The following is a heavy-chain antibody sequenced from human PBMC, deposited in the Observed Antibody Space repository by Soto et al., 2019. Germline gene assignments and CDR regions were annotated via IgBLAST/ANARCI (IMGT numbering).Heavy chain of an antibody. V-gene: IGHV4-34*01. CDR3: ARVVGATIDY. CDR1: GGSFSGYY. Sequence: SETLSLTCAVYGGSFSGYYWSWIRQPPGKGLEWIGEINHSGSTNYNPSLKSRVTISVDTSKNQFSLKLSSVTAADTAVYYCARVVGATIDYWGQGTLVTVSS. CDR2: INHSGST. D-gene: IGHD1-26*01. J-gene: IGHJ4*02.